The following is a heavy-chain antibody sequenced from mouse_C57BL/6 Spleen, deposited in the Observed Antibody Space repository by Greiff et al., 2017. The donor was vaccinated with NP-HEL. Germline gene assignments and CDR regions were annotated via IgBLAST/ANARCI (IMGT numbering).Heavy chain of an antibody. Sequence: VQLQQSGAELVRPGASVTLSCKASGYTFTDYEMHWVKQTPVHGLEWIGAIDPETGGTAYNQKFKGKAILTADKSSSTAYMELRSLTSEDSAVYYCTREGNGSDYWGQGTTLTVSS. CDR2: IDPETGGT. CDR3: TREGNGSDY. CDR1: GYTFTDYE. V-gene: IGHV1-15*01. J-gene: IGHJ2*01.